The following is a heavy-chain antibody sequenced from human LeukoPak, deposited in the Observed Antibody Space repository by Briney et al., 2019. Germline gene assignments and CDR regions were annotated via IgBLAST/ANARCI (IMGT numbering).Heavy chain of an antibody. V-gene: IGHV1-69*04. J-gene: IGHJ4*02. CDR2: IIPILGIA. CDR3: TSRDGYNAPIDY. Sequence: SVKVSCKASGGTFISYAISWVRQAPGQGVEWMGRIIPILGIANYAQKFQGRVTITADKSTSTAYMELSSLRSEDTAVYYCTSRDGYNAPIDYWGQGTLVTVSS. CDR1: GGTFISYA. D-gene: IGHD5-24*01.